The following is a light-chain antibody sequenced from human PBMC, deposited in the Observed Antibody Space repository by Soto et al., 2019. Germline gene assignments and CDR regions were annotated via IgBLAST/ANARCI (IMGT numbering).Light chain of an antibody. CDR3: SSYTSDSSYV. Sequence: QSALTQPASVSGSPGQSITISCTGTSSDVGLYDYVSWYQQHPGKAPQPMIYAVSNRPSGVSNRFSASKSGNTASLFISGLQAEDEADYYCSSYTSDSSYVLGSGTKVTVL. V-gene: IGLV2-14*01. CDR2: AVS. CDR1: SSDVGLYDY. J-gene: IGLJ1*01.